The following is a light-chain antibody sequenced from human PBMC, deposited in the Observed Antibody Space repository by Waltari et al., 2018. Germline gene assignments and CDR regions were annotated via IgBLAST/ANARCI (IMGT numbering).Light chain of an antibody. J-gene: IGKJ1*01. CDR1: HTINNY. CDR2: AAS. CDR3: QQSYTTSWT. V-gene: IGKV1-39*01. Sequence: DIQMTQSPSSLSASVGDRVTITCRASHTINNYLNWYQYKPGRAPKLLIYAASSLQSGVPSRFSGSRHGTDFTLTISSLQPEDFATYYCQQSYTTSWTFGQGTKVEIK.